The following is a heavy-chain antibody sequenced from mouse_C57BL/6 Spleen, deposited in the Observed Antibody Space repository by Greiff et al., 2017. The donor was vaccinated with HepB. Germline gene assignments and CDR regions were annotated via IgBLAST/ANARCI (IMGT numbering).Heavy chain of an antibody. J-gene: IGHJ3*01. CDR2: INPYNGDT. V-gene: IGHV1-20*01. D-gene: IGHD1-1*01. Sequence: VQLQQSGPELVKPGDSVKISCKASGYSFTGYFMNWVMQSHGKSLEWIGRINPYNGDTFYNQKFKGKATLTVDKSSSTAHMELRSLTSEDSAVYYGARGDYGSSWAYWGQGTLVTVSA. CDR1: GYSFTGYF. CDR3: ARGDYGSSWAY.